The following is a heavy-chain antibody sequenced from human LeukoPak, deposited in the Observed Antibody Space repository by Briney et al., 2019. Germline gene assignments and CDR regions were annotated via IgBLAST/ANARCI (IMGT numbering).Heavy chain of an antibody. J-gene: IGHJ4*02. CDR3: ARHSYYDSSGYSPVGY. V-gene: IGHV5-51*01. Sequence: RGESLKISCKGSGYSFTSYWIGWVRQMPGKGLEWMGIIYPGDSDTRYSPSFQGQVTISADKSISTAYLQWSSLKASDTAMYYCARHSYYDSSGYSPVGYWGQGTLVTVSS. CDR1: GYSFTSYW. CDR2: IYPGDSDT. D-gene: IGHD3-22*01.